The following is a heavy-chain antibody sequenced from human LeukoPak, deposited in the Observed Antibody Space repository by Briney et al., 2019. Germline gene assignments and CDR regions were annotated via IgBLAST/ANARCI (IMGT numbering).Heavy chain of an antibody. CDR1: GDSISNFY. Sequence: SETLSLTCIVSGDSISNFYWCCIRQPPGKGLEGIGDILPSGSTTYNPPLKSRGFISIDTAKNQFSLKLTSVTAADTAVYYCARLPARGWYLDSWGQGTLVTVSS. CDR3: ARLPARGWYLDS. CDR2: ILPSGST. J-gene: IGHJ5*01. D-gene: IGHD6-19*01. V-gene: IGHV4-4*09.